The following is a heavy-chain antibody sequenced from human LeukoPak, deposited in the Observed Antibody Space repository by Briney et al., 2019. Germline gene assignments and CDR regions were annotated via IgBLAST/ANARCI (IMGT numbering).Heavy chain of an antibody. D-gene: IGHD1-26*01. J-gene: IGHJ4*02. Sequence: GGTLRLSCAASGFTFSSYGMSWVRQAPGKGLEWVANIKQDGSEKYYVDSVKGRFTISRDNAKNSLYLQMNSLRAEDTAVYYCARDIGVGATWGDYWGQGTLVTVSS. CDR3: ARDIGVGATWGDY. CDR1: GFTFSSYG. V-gene: IGHV3-7*01. CDR2: IKQDGSEK.